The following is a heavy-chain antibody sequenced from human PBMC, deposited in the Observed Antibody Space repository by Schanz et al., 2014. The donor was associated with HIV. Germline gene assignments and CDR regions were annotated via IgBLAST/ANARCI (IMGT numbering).Heavy chain of an antibody. CDR3: ARGSARPDYYYYAMDV. D-gene: IGHD6-6*01. CDR2: VSYDGSNE. V-gene: IGHV3-30-3*01. J-gene: IGHJ6*02. Sequence: QVQLVESGGGVVQPGRSLRLSCAASGFIFSTYAMHWVRQAPGEGLEWVAIVSYDGSNEYYADSVRGRFTASRDNSKNALFLQMNSLRAEDTAVYYCARGSARPDYYYYAMDVWGQGTTVTVS. CDR1: GFIFSTYA.